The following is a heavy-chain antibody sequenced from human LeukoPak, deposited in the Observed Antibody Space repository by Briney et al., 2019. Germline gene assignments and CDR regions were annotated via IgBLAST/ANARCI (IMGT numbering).Heavy chain of an antibody. J-gene: IGHJ4*02. CDR3: ATDSPETAAFDY. D-gene: IGHD1-1*01. CDR2: IVGSSSNI. Sequence: PGGSLRLSCTASGFSFSAYSMNWVRQAPGKGLEWVSYIVGSSSNIYYADSVKGRFTISRDNAKNSLYRQMDSLRAEDTAVYYCATDSPETAAFDYWGQGTLVTVSS. CDR1: GFSFSAYS. V-gene: IGHV3-48*04.